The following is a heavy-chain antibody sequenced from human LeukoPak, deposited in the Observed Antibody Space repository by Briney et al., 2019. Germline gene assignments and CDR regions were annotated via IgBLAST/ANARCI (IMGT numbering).Heavy chain of an antibody. CDR3: ARETAAAGRANWFDP. Sequence: SETLSLTCTVSGVSISSYYWSWIRQPPGKGLKGIGYIYYSGSTNYNPSLKSRVTISVDTSKNHFSLKLSSVTAADTAVYYCARETAAAGRANWFDPWGQGTLVTVSS. CDR1: GVSISSYY. D-gene: IGHD6-13*01. J-gene: IGHJ5*02. CDR2: IYYSGST. V-gene: IGHV4-59*01.